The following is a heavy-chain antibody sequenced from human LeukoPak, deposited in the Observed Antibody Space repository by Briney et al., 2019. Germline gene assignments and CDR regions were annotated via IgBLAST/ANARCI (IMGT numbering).Heavy chain of an antibody. Sequence: GRSLRLSCAASGFTFSSYSMNWVRQAPGKGLEWVSYISSSSSTIYYADSVKGRFTISRDNAKNSLYLQMNSLRAEDTAVYYCARFRFYDSSGYFDTFDIWGQETMVTVSS. CDR2: ISSSSSTI. J-gene: IGHJ3*02. CDR3: ARFRFYDSSGYFDTFDI. CDR1: GFTFSSYS. V-gene: IGHV3-48*01. D-gene: IGHD3-22*01.